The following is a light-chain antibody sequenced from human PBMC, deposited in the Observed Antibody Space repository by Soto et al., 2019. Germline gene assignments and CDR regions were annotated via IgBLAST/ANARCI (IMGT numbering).Light chain of an antibody. CDR3: QSYNDWPFA. CDR1: ESLFGF. J-gene: IGKJ2*01. CDR2: GVS. V-gene: IGKV3-15*01. Sequence: DIVLTQSPATLSVSPGDTVTLSCRASESLFGFLAWYQQKPGQAPRLLMSGVSTRATGIPARFSGGGSATDVILTISSLQSEDSAFYFCQSYNDWPFASGLGTRLEI.